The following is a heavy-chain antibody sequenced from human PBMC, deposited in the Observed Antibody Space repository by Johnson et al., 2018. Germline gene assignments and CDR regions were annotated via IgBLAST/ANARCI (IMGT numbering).Heavy chain of an antibody. CDR3: ARSVVTPGDAFDI. V-gene: IGHV3-7*01. J-gene: IGHJ3*02. Sequence: VQLVESGGGLVQPGGSLRLSCAASRFTFSSYWMSWVRQAPGKGLEWVANIKQDGSEKYYVDSVKGRFTISRDNAKNSPYLQMNSLRAEDTAVYYGARSVVTPGDAFDIWGQGTLVTVSS. CDR2: IKQDGSEK. D-gene: IGHD4-23*01. CDR1: RFTFSSYW.